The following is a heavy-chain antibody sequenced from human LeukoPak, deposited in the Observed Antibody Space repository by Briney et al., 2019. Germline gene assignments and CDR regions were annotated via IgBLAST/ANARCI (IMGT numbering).Heavy chain of an antibody. CDR3: ARYGALDY. V-gene: IGHV3-7*04. CDR1: GFTFSSYW. D-gene: IGHD4-17*01. J-gene: IGHJ4*02. Sequence: GSLRLSCAASGFTFSSYWMSWVRQAPGKGLQRVANINQDGSEKYYVDSVKGRFTISRDNAKNSLYLQMKSLRTEDTAVYYCARYGALDYWGQGTLVTVSS. CDR2: INQDGSEK.